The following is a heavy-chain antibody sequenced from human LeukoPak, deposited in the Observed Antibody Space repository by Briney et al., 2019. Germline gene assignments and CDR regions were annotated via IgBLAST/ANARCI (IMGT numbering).Heavy chain of an antibody. CDR2: IFHTGTA. Sequence: PSETLSLTCNVSSGSMTSYYWSWIRQPPGRGLEWIGYIFHTGTATYNPSLKSRFTMSVDTSQKQFSLKVTSVTAADTAVYYCASQVHWAAALDSWGQGTLVSVS. V-gene: IGHV4-59*08. D-gene: IGHD6-13*01. J-gene: IGHJ4*02. CDR3: ASQVHWAAALDS. CDR1: SGSMTSYY.